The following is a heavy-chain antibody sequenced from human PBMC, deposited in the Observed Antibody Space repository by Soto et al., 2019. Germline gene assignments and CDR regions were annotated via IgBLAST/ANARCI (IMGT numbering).Heavy chain of an antibody. Sequence: QVQLVESGGGLVKPGGSLRLFCAASGFTFRDYYMSWVRQAPGKGLEWISYISSNTRYTNYADSVKGRFTISRDNARNSLYLEINNLRAEDTAIYYYARGGVVVTAIMDFWGQGTLVTVSS. J-gene: IGHJ4*02. CDR2: ISSNTRYT. CDR1: GFTFRDYY. D-gene: IGHD2-21*02. CDR3: ARGGVVVTAIMDF. V-gene: IGHV3-11*06.